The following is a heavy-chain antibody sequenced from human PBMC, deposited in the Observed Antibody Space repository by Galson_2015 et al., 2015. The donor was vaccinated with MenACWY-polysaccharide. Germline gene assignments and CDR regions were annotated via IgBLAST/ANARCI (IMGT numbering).Heavy chain of an antibody. CDR2: ISAYSGNT. D-gene: IGHD3-9*01. J-gene: IGHJ4*02. V-gene: IGHV1-18*01. CDR1: GYTFTSYG. CDR3: ARLGNILTGYYKGFDY. Sequence: SVKVSCKASGYTFTSYGISWGRQAPGQGLEWMGWISAYSGNTNYAQKLQGRVTMTTDTSTSTAYMELRSLRSDDTAVYYCARLGNILTGYYKGFDYWGQGTLVTVSS.